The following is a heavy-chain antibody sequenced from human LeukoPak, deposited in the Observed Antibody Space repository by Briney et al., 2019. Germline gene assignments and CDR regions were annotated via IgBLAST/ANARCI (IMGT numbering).Heavy chain of an antibody. CDR2: ISGSGGST. CDR1: GFTFSSYA. D-gene: IGHD1-26*01. V-gene: IGHV3-23*01. CDR3: AKVRYSGSYYDY. Sequence: GGSLRLTCAASGFTFSSYAMSWVRQAPGKGLEWVSAISGSGGSTYYADSVKGRFTISRDNSKNALYLQMNSLRAEDTAVYYCAKVRYSGSYYDYWGQGTLVTVSS. J-gene: IGHJ4*02.